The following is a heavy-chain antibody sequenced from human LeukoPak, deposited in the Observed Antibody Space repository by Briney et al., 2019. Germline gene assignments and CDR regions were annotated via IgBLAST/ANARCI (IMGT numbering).Heavy chain of an antibody. V-gene: IGHV3-30-3*01. Sequence: GGSLRLSCAASGFTFSSYAMHWVRQAPGKGLEWVAVISYDGSNKYYADSVKGRFTISRDNSKNTLYLQMNSLRAEDTAVYYCARDRAGEQGLPAYYYYGMDVWGQGTTVTVSS. CDR2: ISYDGSNK. CDR1: GFTFSSYA. D-gene: IGHD3-10*01. J-gene: IGHJ6*02. CDR3: ARDRAGEQGLPAYYYYGMDV.